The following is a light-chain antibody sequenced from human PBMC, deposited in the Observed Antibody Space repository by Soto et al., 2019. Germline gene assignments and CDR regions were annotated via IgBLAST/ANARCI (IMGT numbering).Light chain of an antibody. J-gene: IGKJ5*01. V-gene: IGKV3-11*01. CDR1: QSVSNY. CDR3: QQRFDWPKIT. CDR2: AAS. Sequence: EILFTQSPAPPSLSPGEIVTLSCRASQSVSNYLAWYQQKPGQAPRLLVSAASNRATGIPARFSGSGSGTDFTLTISSLEPEDFGVFYCQQRFDWPKITLGQGTRLEIK.